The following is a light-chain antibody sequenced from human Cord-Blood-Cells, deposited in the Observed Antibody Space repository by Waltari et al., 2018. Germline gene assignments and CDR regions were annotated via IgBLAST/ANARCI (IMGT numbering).Light chain of an antibody. V-gene: IGLV2-14*01. Sequence: QSALTQPASVSGSHGQSITISCTGTSSDVGGYNYVSWYHQHPGKAPKLMIYDVSNRPSAVSNRLAASKSGNTASRTISGLQAEDEADYYCSSYTSSSRVFGGGTKLTVL. CDR1: SSDVGGYNY. CDR2: DVS. CDR3: SSYTSSSRV. J-gene: IGLJ2*01.